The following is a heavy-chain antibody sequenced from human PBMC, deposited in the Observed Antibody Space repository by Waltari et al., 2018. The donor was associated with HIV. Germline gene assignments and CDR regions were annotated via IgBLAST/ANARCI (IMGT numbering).Heavy chain of an antibody. Sequence: QLQLQESGPGLVKPSETLSLTCTVSGGSISSSSYYWGWIRQPPGKGLEWIGNIYYSGSTYYSPSLKSRVTMSVDTSKNQFSLKLSSVTAADTAVYYCARPEIDNSGYYYDDHWGQGTLVTVSS. J-gene: IGHJ4*02. CDR3: ARPEIDNSGYYYDDH. V-gene: IGHV4-39*01. D-gene: IGHD3-22*01. CDR1: GGSISSSSYY. CDR2: IYYSGST.